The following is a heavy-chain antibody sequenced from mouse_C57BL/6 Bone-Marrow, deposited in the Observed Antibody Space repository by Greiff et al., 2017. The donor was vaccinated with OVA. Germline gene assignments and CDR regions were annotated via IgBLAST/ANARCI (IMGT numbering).Heavy chain of an antibody. CDR1: GYTFTSYW. D-gene: IGHD4-1*01. Sequence: VKLQQPGAELVRPGSSVKLSCKASGYTFTSYWMHWAKQRPIQGLEWIGNIDPSDSETHYNQKFKDKATLTVDKSSSTAYMQLSSLTSEDSAVYYCARGELGRRYYFDYWGQGTTLTVSS. V-gene: IGHV1-52*01. J-gene: IGHJ2*01. CDR3: ARGELGRRYYFDY. CDR2: IDPSDSET.